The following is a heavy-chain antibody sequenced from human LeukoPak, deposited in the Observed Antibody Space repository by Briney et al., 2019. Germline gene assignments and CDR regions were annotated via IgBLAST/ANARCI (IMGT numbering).Heavy chain of an antibody. Sequence: SETLSLTCAVNSGSFSDYFWIWIRQPPGKGLEWIAKINNIGDINYNPSLESRVTISVDMSRNQFSLKLSSVTAADTAVYYCARKGAATDAAYYFFYMDVWGKGTAVTVSS. J-gene: IGHJ6*03. CDR3: ARKGAATDAAYYFFYMDV. CDR1: SGSFSDYF. D-gene: IGHD6-13*01. CDR2: INNIGDI. V-gene: IGHV4-34*01.